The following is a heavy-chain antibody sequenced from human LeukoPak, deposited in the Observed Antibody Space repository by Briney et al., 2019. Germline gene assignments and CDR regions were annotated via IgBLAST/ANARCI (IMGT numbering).Heavy chain of an antibody. J-gene: IGHJ4*02. CDR1: GGTFSSYA. CDR3: ARDLTSYYYVNNGAFDF. D-gene: IGHD3-10*02. CDR2: IIPILDTP. V-gene: IGHV1-69*04. Sequence: SVKVSCKASGGTFSSYAINWVRQAPGQGVEWMGRIIPILDTPNYAQKFQGRVTITADKSTSTAYMELSSLRSEDTAVYYCARDLTSYYYVNNGAFDFWGQGTLVTVSS.